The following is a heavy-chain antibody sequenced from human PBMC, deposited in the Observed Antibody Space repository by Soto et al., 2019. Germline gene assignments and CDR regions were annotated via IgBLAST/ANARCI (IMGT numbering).Heavy chain of an antibody. CDR2: IYYSGST. D-gene: IGHD3-22*01. CDR3: ARVIKTRRYYYASGGYPFSYDC. J-gene: IGHJ4*02. CDR1: GDSISRGDYY. Sequence: QVQLQESGPGLVKPSQTLSLTCTVSGDSISRGDYYCSWIRQPPGKGLEWIGSIYYSGSTHYNPSRKSRATLAVDTSKTQYSLNLRSVTAAETVVYYCARVIKTRRYYYASGGYPFSYDCWGQGTLVTVSS. V-gene: IGHV4-30-4*01.